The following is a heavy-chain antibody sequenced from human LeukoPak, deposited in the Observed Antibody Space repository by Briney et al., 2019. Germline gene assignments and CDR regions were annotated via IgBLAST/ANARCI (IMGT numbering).Heavy chain of an antibody. D-gene: IGHD6-6*01. Sequence: SGPTLLKPTQTLTLTCTFSGFSRSTNDVGVGWIRQPPGEALEWLALIYWDDDKRYSPSQKSRLTITKDTSKNQVVLTMANMDPADTATYYCAFSKYSRSDFDSWGQGTLVTVSS. V-gene: IGHV2-5*02. CDR3: AFSKYSRSDFDS. CDR1: GFSRSTNDVG. CDR2: IYWDDDK. J-gene: IGHJ4*02.